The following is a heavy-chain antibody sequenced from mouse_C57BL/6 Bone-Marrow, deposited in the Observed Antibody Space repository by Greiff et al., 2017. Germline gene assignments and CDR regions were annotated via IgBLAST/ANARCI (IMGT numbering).Heavy chain of an antibody. Sequence: VQLQQSGAELVWPGASVKLSCTASGFNIKDDYMDWVKQRPEQGLEWIGWIDPENGDTEYASKFQGKATITADTSSNTAYLQLSSLTSEDTAVYYCTLYWFAYWGQGTLVNVSA. J-gene: IGHJ3*01. CDR1: GFNIKDDY. CDR2: IDPENGDT. V-gene: IGHV14-4*01. CDR3: TLYWFAY.